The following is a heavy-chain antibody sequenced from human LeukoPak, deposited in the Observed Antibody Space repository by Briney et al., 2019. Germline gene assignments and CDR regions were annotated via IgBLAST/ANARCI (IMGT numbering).Heavy chain of an antibody. V-gene: IGHV6-1*01. Sequence: SQTLSLTCAISGDSVSSNSAAWNWIRQSSSRGLEWLGRTYYRSKWYNDYAVSVKSRITINPDTSKNQFSLQLNSVTPEDTAVYYCARDWPYSSAFPEPFDYWGQGTLVTVSS. CDR3: ARDWPYSSAFPEPFDY. CDR1: GDSVSSNSAA. CDR2: TYYRSKWYN. D-gene: IGHD6-25*01. J-gene: IGHJ4*02.